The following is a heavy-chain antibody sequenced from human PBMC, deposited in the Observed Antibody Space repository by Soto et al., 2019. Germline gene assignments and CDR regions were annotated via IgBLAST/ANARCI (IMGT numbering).Heavy chain of an antibody. CDR2: IIAIFGTA. J-gene: IGHJ4*02. Sequence: QVQLVQSGDEVKKPGSSVKVSCKASGGTFSSYAISWVRQAPGQGLEWMGGIIAIFGTANYAQEFQGRVTIPADEDTSTAYRERSSRRAKDTAVYYGARVYPQHYYDSSGPYDYRGERTLVTVTT. CDR1: GGTFSSYA. V-gene: IGHV1-69*01. CDR3: ARVYPQHYYDSSGPYDY. D-gene: IGHD3-22*01.